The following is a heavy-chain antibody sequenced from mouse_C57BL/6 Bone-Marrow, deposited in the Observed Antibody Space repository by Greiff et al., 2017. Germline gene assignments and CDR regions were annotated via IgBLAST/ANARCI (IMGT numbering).Heavy chain of an antibody. D-gene: IGHD1-1*01. CDR2: IYWDDDK. CDR3: ARRLTTVVAPYYAMDY. J-gene: IGHJ4*01. CDR1: GFSLSTSGMG. V-gene: IGHV8-12*01. Sequence: QVTLKESGPGILQSSQTLSLTCSFSGFSLSTSGMGVSWIRQPSGKGLEWLAHIYWDDDKRYNPSLKSRLTISKDTSRNQVFLKITSVDTADTATYYCARRLTTVVAPYYAMDYWGQGTSVTVSS.